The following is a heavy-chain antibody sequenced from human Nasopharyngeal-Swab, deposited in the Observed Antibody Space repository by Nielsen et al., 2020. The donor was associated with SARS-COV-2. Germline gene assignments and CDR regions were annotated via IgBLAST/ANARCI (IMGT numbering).Heavy chain of an antibody. CDR2: ISYDGSNK. CDR1: GFTFSSYG. V-gene: IGHV3-30*18. Sequence: GESLKISCAASGFTFSSYGMHWVRQAPGKGLEWVAVISYDGSNKYYADSVKGRFTISRDNSKNTLYLQMNSLRAEDTAVYYCAKVTTVTDPDDYWGQGTLVTVSS. J-gene: IGHJ4*02. D-gene: IGHD4-17*01. CDR3: AKVTTVTDPDDY.